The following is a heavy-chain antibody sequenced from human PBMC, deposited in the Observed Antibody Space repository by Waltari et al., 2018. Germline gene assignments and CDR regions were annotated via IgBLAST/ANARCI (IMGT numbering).Heavy chain of an antibody. CDR2: IYYRWST. CDR1: GGSISSYY. J-gene: IGHJ4*02. Sequence: QVQLQESGPGLVKPSETLSLTCTVPGGSISSYYWSWIRQPPGKGLEWIGYIYYRWSTHYHPSLKSRVNISVETAKNQVSLKLSSVTAAETAVYYCARGGPYYDFWSCYGAPDYWGQGTLVTVSS. CDR3: ARGGPYYDFWSCYGAPDY. D-gene: IGHD3-3*01. V-gene: IGHV4-59*01.